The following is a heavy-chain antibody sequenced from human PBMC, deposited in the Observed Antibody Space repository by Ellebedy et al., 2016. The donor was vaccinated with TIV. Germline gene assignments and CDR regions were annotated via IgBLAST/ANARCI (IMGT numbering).Heavy chain of an antibody. CDR1: GDSISSGDYH. Sequence: SETLSLTCTVSGDSISSGDYHWSWIRQSPGKGLEWIGYIYHSGSIDYNPSLKSRVTISADTSKNQFSLRLSSVTAEDTAVYYCARDLCTGGSCHWYFDVWGRGTLVTVSS. V-gene: IGHV4-30-4*01. D-gene: IGHD2-15*01. CDR3: ARDLCTGGSCHWYFDV. CDR2: IYHSGSI. J-gene: IGHJ2*01.